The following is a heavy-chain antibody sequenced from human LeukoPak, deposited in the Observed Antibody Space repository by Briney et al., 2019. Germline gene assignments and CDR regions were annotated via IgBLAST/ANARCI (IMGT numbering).Heavy chain of an antibody. J-gene: IGHJ4*02. D-gene: IGHD6-13*01. CDR3: AKDLTRITPIAADGDFDY. CDR1: GFTFSSYG. Sequence: PGGSLRLSCAASGFTFSSYGMHWVRQAPCKGLEWVAFIRYDGSNKYYADSVKGRFTISRDNSKNTLYLQMNSLRADDTAVYYCAKDLTRITPIAADGDFDYWGQGTLVTVSS. V-gene: IGHV3-30*02. CDR2: IRYDGSNK.